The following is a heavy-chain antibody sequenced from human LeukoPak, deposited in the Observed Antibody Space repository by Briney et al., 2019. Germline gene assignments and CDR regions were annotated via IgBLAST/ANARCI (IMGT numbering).Heavy chain of an antibody. Sequence: GGSLRLSCAASGFTFSSYAMSCVRQAPGKGLEWVSAISGSGGSTYYADSVKSRFTISRDNSKNTLYLQMNSLRAEDTAVYYCAKDRRYYDSSGYYYFDYWGQGTLVTVSS. D-gene: IGHD3-22*01. J-gene: IGHJ4*02. CDR1: GFTFSSYA. CDR2: ISGSGGST. V-gene: IGHV3-23*01. CDR3: AKDRRYYDSSGYYYFDY.